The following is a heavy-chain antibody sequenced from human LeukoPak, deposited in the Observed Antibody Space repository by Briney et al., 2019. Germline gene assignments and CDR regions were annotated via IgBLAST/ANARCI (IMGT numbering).Heavy chain of an antibody. CDR1: GFTVSSNS. CDR2: IKQDGSEK. Sequence: PGGSLRLSCTVSGFTVSSNSMSWVRQAPGKGLEWVANIKQDGSEKYYVDSVKGRFTISRDSAKNSLYLQMSSLRDEGTAMYYCARGYCSGGSCYSLLSSYFDYWGQGTLVTVSS. J-gene: IGHJ4*02. V-gene: IGHV3-7*01. CDR3: ARGYCSGGSCYSLLSSYFDY. D-gene: IGHD2-15*01.